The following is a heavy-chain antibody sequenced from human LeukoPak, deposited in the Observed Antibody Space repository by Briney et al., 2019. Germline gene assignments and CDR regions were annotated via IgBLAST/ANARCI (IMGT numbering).Heavy chain of an antibody. Sequence: KSGGSLRLSCAASEFSFSSHSMNWVRQAPGKGLEWVSTINSSGDYTCYADSVKGRFTISRDNAKNSLYLQMNSLRAEDTAVYHCARDGMITAYAFDIWGQGTMVTVSS. CDR2: INSSGDYT. CDR1: EFSFSSHS. V-gene: IGHV3-21*01. D-gene: IGHD3-16*01. CDR3: ARDGMITAYAFDI. J-gene: IGHJ3*02.